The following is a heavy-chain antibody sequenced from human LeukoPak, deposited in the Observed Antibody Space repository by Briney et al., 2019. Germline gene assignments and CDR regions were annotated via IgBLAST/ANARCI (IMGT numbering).Heavy chain of an antibody. CDR1: GFTFSSYW. J-gene: IGHJ4*02. V-gene: IGHV3-7*03. CDR2: IKEDGSEK. CDR3: ARDRGQWLVPVGFDY. D-gene: IGHD6-19*01. Sequence: GGSLRLSCAASGFTFSSYWMSWVRQAPGKGLEWVANIKEDGSEKYYVDSVKGRFTISRDKAKNSLYLQMNSLRGEDTAVYYCARDRGQWLVPVGFDYWGQGTLVTVSS.